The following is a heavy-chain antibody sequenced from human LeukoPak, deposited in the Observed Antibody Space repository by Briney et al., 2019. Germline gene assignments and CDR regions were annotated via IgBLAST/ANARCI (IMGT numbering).Heavy chain of an antibody. Sequence: SETLSLTCTVSGGSISSSSYYWGWIRQPPGKALEWIGSIYYSGSTYYNRSLKSRVTISVDTSKKQFTLKLSSVTAPDTAVYYCAIHRTSPYYYYGMDVRGQGTTVTVSS. V-gene: IGHV4-39*01. J-gene: IGHJ6*02. CDR2: IYYSGST. CDR3: AIHRTSPYYYYGMDV. CDR1: GGSISSSSYY.